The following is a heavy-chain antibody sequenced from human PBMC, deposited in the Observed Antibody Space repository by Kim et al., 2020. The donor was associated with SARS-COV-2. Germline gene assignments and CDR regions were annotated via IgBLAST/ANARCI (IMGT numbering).Heavy chain of an antibody. CDR3: ARSGSYKDFDY. V-gene: IGHV1-46*01. J-gene: IGHJ4*02. Sequence: SSAQTCQGRVTMTRETSTSTVYMELSSLRSEDTAVYYCARSGSYKDFDYWGQGTLVTVSS. D-gene: IGHD1-26*01.